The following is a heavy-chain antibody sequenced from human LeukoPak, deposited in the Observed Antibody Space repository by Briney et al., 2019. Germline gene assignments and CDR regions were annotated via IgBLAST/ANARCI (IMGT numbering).Heavy chain of an antibody. CDR2: ISGSGGST. CDR1: GFTVSSNY. V-gene: IGHV3-23*01. D-gene: IGHD3-10*01. Sequence: GGSLRLSCAASGFTVSSNYMSWVRQAPGKGLEWVSAISGSGGSTYYADSVKGRFTISRDNSRNTLYLQMNSLRAEDTAVYYCAKWGSNYYGSGSYYNGFDPWGQGTLVTVSS. CDR3: AKWGSNYYGSGSYYNGFDP. J-gene: IGHJ5*02.